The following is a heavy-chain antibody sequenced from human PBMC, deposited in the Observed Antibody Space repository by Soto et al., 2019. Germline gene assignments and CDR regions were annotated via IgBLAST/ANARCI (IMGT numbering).Heavy chain of an antibody. V-gene: IGHV3-21*01. CDR1: GFTFSTYT. Sequence: PRLSCASSGFTFSTYTMNWVRQDPGKGLEWVSSINGRGNYIYYAESVKGRFTISRDNAKNSLYLQMDRLRAEDTALYYCVREDGKVGTNSAFDYWGLGALVTVSS. J-gene: IGHJ4*02. CDR3: VREDGKVGTNSAFDY. CDR2: INGRGNYI. D-gene: IGHD1-26*01.